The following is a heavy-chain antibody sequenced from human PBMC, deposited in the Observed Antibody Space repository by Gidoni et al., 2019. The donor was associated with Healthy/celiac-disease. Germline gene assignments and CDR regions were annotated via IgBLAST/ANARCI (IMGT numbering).Heavy chain of an antibody. CDR1: GFTFSSYW. D-gene: IGHD1-26*01. CDR2: IKQDGSEK. Sequence: EVQLVESGGGLVQPGGSLRLSCAASGFTFSSYWVSWVRQAPGKGLEWVANIKQDGSEKYYVDSVKGRFTISRDNAKNSLYLQMNSLRAEDTAVYYCARGSYSGTFDYWGQGTLVTVSS. CDR3: ARGSYSGTFDY. J-gene: IGHJ4*02. V-gene: IGHV3-7*03.